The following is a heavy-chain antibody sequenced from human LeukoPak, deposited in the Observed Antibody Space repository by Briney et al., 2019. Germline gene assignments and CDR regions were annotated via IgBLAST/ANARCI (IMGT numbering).Heavy chain of an antibody. CDR2: ISSSGSTI. V-gene: IGHV3-48*03. J-gene: IGHJ6*02. D-gene: IGHD6-13*01. CDR3: AKLMAGYSSSWYGDYYYYYGMDV. CDR1: GFTFSGYE. Sequence: GGSLRLSCTVSGFTFSGYEMNWVRQAPGKGLEWVSYISSSGSTIFYADSVKGRFTISRDNAKNSLYLQMNSLRAEDTAVYYCAKLMAGYSSSWYGDYYYYYGMDVWGQGTTVTVSS.